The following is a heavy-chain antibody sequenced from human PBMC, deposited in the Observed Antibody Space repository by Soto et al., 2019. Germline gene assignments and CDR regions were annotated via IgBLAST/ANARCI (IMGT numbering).Heavy chain of an antibody. Sequence: QVQLQESGPGLLKLSETLSLTCTVSGGSISTYYWTWIRQPPGKGLEWIGYVYYTGSTNYNPSLKSRVTILVDTSKNQFSLKLSSVTAADTAVYYCARSDYYYMDVWGKGTTVTFSS. V-gene: IGHV4-59*01. CDR3: ARSDYYYMDV. J-gene: IGHJ6*03. CDR1: GGSISTYY. CDR2: VYYTGST.